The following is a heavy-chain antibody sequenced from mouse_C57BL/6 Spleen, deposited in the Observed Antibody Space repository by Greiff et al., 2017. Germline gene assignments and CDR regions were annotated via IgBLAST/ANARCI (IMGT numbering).Heavy chain of an antibody. CDR3: TTGYYGSSGYFDV. Sequence: VQLQQSGAELVRPGASVKLSCTASGFNIKDYYMHWVKQRPEQGLEWIGRIDPEDGDTEYAPKFQGKATMPADTTSNTAYLQLSSLTSADTAVYYCTTGYYGSSGYFDVWGTGTTVTVSS. CDR2: IDPEDGDT. V-gene: IGHV14-1*01. CDR1: GFNIKDYY. J-gene: IGHJ1*03. D-gene: IGHD1-1*01.